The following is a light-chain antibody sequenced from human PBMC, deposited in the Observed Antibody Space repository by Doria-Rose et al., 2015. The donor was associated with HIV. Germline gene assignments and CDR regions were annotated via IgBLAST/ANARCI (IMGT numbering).Light chain of an antibody. CDR2: NGS. V-gene: IGKV3-20*01. CDR3: HQYGTSWT. J-gene: IGKJ1*01. Sequence: QSPGTLPFPPGERATLSCRASQSLSSTYLAWYQQKPGQAPSLLIYNGSTRATGIPDRFSASGSGTDFTLTINRLEPEDFALYYCHQYGTSWTFGQGTKVEI. CDR1: QSLSSTY.